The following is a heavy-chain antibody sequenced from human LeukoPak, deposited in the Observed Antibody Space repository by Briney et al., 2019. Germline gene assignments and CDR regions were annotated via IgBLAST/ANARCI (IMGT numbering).Heavy chain of an antibody. CDR1: GFTFSSYG. J-gene: IGHJ4*02. CDR3: AKEGRYCSGGSCYSGYYFDY. V-gene: IGHV3-30*18. Sequence: GRSLRLSCAASGFTFSSYGMHWVRQAPGKGLEWVAVISYDGSNKYYADSVKGRFTISRDNSKNTLYLQMNSLRAEDTAVYYCAKEGRYCSGGSCYSGYYFDYWGQGTLVTVSS. D-gene: IGHD2-15*01. CDR2: ISYDGSNK.